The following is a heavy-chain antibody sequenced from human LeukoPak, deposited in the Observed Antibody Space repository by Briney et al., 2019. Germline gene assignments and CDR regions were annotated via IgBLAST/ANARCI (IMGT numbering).Heavy chain of an antibody. CDR2: IDPSSGAT. J-gene: IGHJ4*02. Sequence: ASAKVSCKSSGYTFSDHYMHWVRQAPGQGLEWMGWIDPSSGATNYAQNFQGRVTMTRDTSINTAYMELSRLRSDDTAVYYCARAQHYDYIWGTSRPVTFDYWGRGTLVTVSP. CDR3: ARAQHYDYIWGTSRPVTFDY. D-gene: IGHD3-16*02. CDR1: GYTFSDHY. V-gene: IGHV1-2*02.